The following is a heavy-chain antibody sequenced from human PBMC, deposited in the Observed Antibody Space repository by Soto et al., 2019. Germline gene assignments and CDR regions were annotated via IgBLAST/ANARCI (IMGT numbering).Heavy chain of an antibody. CDR2: IYCNDDK. CDR1: GFSLSSTVVV. J-gene: IGHJ4*02. D-gene: IGHD1-26*01. Sequence: QITLEESGPTLVKPTQTLTLTCTFSGFSLSSTVVVVGWIRQSPGKALEWLAFIYCNDDKRYTPSLKSRLTITKDTSKNQVVLTMTNMDPMDTATYYCARRREAAHFDNWGQGALVTVSS. V-gene: IGHV2-5*01. CDR3: ARRREAAHFDN.